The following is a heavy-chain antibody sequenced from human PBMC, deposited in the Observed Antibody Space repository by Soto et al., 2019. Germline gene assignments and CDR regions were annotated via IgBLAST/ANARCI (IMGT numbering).Heavy chain of an antibody. J-gene: IGHJ4*02. CDR1: GYTLTELS. Sequence: ASVKVSCKVSGYTLTELSMHWVRQAPGKGLEWMGGIDPDDGETIYAQKFQGRVTITEDTSTGTAYMELSSLRSEDTAVYYCARVGYYDSSGYFDYWGQGTLVTVSS. V-gene: IGHV1-24*01. CDR2: IDPDDGET. D-gene: IGHD3-22*01. CDR3: ARVGYYDSSGYFDY.